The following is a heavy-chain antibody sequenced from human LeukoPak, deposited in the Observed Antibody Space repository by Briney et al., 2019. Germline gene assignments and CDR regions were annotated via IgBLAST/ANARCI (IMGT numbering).Heavy chain of an antibody. CDR1: GYSENFYG. J-gene: IGHJ4*02. CDR3: AQSPLGATGSDYFDY. Sequence: ASVKVSCKTSGYSENFYGITWVRQVAGQGLEWMGGIIPIFGTANYAQKFQGRVTITADKSTSTAYMELSSLRSEDTAVYYCAQSPLGATGSDYFDYWGQGTLVTVSS. D-gene: IGHD1-26*01. CDR2: IIPIFGTA. V-gene: IGHV1-69*06.